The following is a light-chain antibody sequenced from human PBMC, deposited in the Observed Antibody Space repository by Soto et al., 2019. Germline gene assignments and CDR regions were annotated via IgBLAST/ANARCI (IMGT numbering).Light chain of an antibody. Sequence: QSVLTQPASVSGSHGQAITIPCTGTSNDIGGYNYVSWYQQFPGKAPKLIIYDVTNRPSGVSFRFSGSKSGNTPSLTISGLQAEVEAGYPCSSYSSTSTRRRFAAGTKLTVL. CDR1: SNDIGGYNY. CDR2: DVT. J-gene: IGLJ1*01. V-gene: IGLV2-14*03. CDR3: SSYSSTSTRRR.